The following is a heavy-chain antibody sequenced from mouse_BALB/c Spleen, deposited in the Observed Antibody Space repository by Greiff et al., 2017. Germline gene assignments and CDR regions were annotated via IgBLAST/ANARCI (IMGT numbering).Heavy chain of an antibody. CDR3: ARHGWGYFDY. J-gene: IGHJ2*01. Sequence: EVMLVESGGGLVKPGGSLKLSCAASGFAFSSYDMSWVRQTPEKRLEWVAYISSGGGSTYYPDTVKGRFTISRDNAKNTLYLQMSSLKSEDTAMYYCARHGWGYFDYWGQGTTLTVSS. V-gene: IGHV5-12-1*01. CDR1: GFAFSSYD. CDR2: ISSGGGST. D-gene: IGHD2-3*01.